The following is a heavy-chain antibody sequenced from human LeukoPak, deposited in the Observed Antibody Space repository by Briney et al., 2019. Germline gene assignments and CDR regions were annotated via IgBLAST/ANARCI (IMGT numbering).Heavy chain of an antibody. V-gene: IGHV3-30*02. CDR1: GFTFSSYG. J-gene: IGHJ4*02. Sequence: GGSLRLSCAASGFTFSSYGMHWVRQAPGKGLEWVAFIRYDGSNKYYADSVKGRFTISRDNSKNTLYLQMNSLRAEDTAVYYCAKVTVTGRGPFDYWGQGTLVTVSS. D-gene: IGHD1-14*01. CDR3: AKVTVTGRGPFDY. CDR2: IRYDGSNK.